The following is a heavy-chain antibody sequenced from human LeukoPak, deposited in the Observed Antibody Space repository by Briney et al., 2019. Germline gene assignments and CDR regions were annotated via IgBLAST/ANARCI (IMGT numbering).Heavy chain of an antibody. J-gene: IGHJ6*02. Sequence: ASVKVSCKVSGYTLTELSMHWVRQAPGKGLEWMGGFDPEDGETIYAQKFQGRVTMTEDTSTDTAYMELSSLRSKDTAVYYCAQMTTATQPVYYYYGMDVWGQGTTVTVSS. V-gene: IGHV1-24*01. D-gene: IGHD4-17*01. CDR3: AQMTTATQPVYYYYGMDV. CDR2: FDPEDGET. CDR1: GYTLTELS.